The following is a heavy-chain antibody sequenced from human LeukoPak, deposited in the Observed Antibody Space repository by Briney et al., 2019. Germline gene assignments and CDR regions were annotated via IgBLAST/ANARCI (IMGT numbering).Heavy chain of an antibody. Sequence: GGSLRLSCAASGFTFSGYWMHWVRQAPGKGLVWVSRINTDGSYTNYADSVKGRFTISRDNAKNTLYLQMNSLRAEDTALYYCARATYYYGSGSYYNRPFYYYYYYMDVWGKGTTVTVSS. J-gene: IGHJ6*03. CDR3: ARATYYYGSGSYYNRPFYYYYYYMDV. CDR1: GFTFSGYW. D-gene: IGHD3-10*01. CDR2: INTDGSYT. V-gene: IGHV3-74*01.